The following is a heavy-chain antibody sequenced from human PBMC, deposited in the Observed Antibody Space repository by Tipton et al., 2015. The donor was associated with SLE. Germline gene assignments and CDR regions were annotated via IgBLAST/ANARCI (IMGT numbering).Heavy chain of an antibody. CDR3: ARAEGSWDAFDI. CDR1: GGSIRTYY. V-gene: IGHV4-59*01. J-gene: IGHJ3*02. D-gene: IGHD2-15*01. CDR2: MYYSGIT. Sequence: GLVKPSETLSLTCTVSGGSIRTYYWSWIRQTPGKGLEWIGYMYYSGITNYNPSLNSRVTISVDMSKNQFSLKLSSVTAADTAVYYCARAEGSWDAFDIWGQGTMVTVSS.